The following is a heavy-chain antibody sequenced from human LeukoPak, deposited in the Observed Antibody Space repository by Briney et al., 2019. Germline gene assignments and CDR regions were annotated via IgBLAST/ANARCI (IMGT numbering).Heavy chain of an antibody. D-gene: IGHD3-22*01. J-gene: IGHJ4*02. Sequence: SETLSLTCIVSGGSISSSNYYWGWIRQPPGKGLEWIGNIYYTGNTYYNPSLKSRVTISVDTSKNQFSLKLSSVTAADTAVYYCARRLYYYDSSGYYTDYWGQGTLVIVSS. CDR3: ARRLYYYDSSGYYTDY. V-gene: IGHV4-39*01. CDR2: IYYTGNT. CDR1: GGSISSSNYY.